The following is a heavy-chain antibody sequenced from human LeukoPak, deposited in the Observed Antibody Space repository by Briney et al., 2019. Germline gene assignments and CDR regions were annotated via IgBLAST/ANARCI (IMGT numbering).Heavy chain of an antibody. CDR2: IYYSGST. D-gene: IGHD4-17*01. V-gene: IGHV4-59*01. Sequence: SETLSLTCTVSGGSISSYYWSWIRQPPGKGLEWIGYIYYSGSTNYNPSLKSRVTISVDTSKNQFSLKLSSVTAADTAVYYCARGYGDPPYYFDYWGQGTLVTVSS. J-gene: IGHJ4*02. CDR3: ARGYGDPPYYFDY. CDR1: GGSISSYY.